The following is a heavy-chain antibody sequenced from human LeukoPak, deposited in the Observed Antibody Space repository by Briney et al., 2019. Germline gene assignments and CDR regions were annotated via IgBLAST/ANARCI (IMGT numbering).Heavy chain of an antibody. J-gene: IGHJ4*02. CDR1: GYTFTSYD. V-gene: IGHV1-8*01. CDR2: MNPNSGNT. CDR3: ARSYSIKLRGCAGY. D-gene: IGHD6-13*01. Sequence: ASVKVSRKASGYTFTSYDINWVRQATGQGLEWMGWMNPNSGNTGYAQKFQGRVTMTRNTSISTAYMELSSLRSEDTAVYYCARSYSIKLRGCAGYWGQGTLVTVSS.